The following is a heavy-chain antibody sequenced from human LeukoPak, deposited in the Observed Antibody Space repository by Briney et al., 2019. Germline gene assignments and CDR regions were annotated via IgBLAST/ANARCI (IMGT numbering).Heavy chain of an antibody. D-gene: IGHD3-22*01. CDR2: ISGSGGST. Sequence: GASLRLSCAASGFTFSSYSVSWVRQAPGKGLEWVSAISGSGGSTYYADSVKGRFTISRENSKNTLYLQMNSLRAEDTVVYYCARDYDSSGYYYGGTFGYWGQGTVVSVSS. V-gene: IGHV3-23*01. CDR1: GFTFSSYS. CDR3: ARDYDSSGYYYGGTFGY. J-gene: IGHJ4*02.